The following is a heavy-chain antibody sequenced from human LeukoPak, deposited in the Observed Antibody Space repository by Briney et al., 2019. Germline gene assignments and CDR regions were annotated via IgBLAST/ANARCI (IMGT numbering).Heavy chain of an antibody. CDR3: ARGHSSGWYLGRAFDI. V-gene: IGHV4-4*02. CDR2: VYRRGST. CDR1: GDSISSNYC. J-gene: IGHJ3*02. D-gene: IGHD6-19*01. Sequence: SGTLSLTCAVSGDSISSNYCWRWVRQFPGKGLEWIGEVYRRGSTSYNPSLKSRVVISIDKSKNQFSLKLSSVTAADTAVYYCARGHSSGWYLGRAFDIWGQGTMVTVSS.